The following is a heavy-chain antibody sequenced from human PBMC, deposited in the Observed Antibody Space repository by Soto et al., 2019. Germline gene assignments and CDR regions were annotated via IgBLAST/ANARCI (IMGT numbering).Heavy chain of an antibody. Sequence: QLQLQESGPGLVKPSETLSLTCTVSGGSISSSSYYWGWIRQPPGKGLEWIGSIYYSGSTYYNPSLKSRVTISVDTSKNQFSLKLSSVTAADTAVYYCARHTGVRVVAAHMFDYWGQGTLVTVSS. V-gene: IGHV4-39*01. CDR1: GGSISSSSYY. J-gene: IGHJ4*02. CDR2: IYYSGST. D-gene: IGHD3-10*01. CDR3: ARHTGVRVVAAHMFDY.